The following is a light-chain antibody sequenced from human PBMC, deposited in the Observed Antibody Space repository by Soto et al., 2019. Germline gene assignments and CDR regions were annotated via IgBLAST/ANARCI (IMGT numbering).Light chain of an antibody. J-gene: IGKJ2*01. CDR2: WAS. CDR3: QQYYSTPMYT. CDR1: QSLVYSANNKNY. V-gene: IGKV4-1*01. Sequence: DIVMTQSPDSLAVSLGERATINCKSSQSLVYSANNKNYLAWYQQKPGQPPKLLIYWASTRESGVPDRFSGSGSGTDFTLTISSLQAEDVAVYYCQQYYSTPMYTFGQGTKLEIK.